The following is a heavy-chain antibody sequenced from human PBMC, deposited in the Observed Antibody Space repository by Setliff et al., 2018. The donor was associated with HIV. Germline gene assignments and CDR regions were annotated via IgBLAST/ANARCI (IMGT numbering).Heavy chain of an antibody. CDR2: IKQDGSEK. Sequence: GSLRLSCKGSGFTFSNYWTGWFRQAPGKGLEWVATIKQDGSEKHYVDSVKGRFTISRDNAKTSQYLQMNNLRAEDTAVYFCARPTNIDTLYYGSQTFYMYYYGLDVWGQGTTVTVSS. CDR1: GFTFSNYW. D-gene: IGHD1-26*01. CDR3: ARPTNIDTLYYGSQTFYMYYYGLDV. J-gene: IGHJ6*02. V-gene: IGHV3-7*01.